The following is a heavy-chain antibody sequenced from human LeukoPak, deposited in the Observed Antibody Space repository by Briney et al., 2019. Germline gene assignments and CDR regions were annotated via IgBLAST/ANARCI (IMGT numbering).Heavy chain of an antibody. CDR1: GFTFSSYA. CDR3: AKAYGDPPFDY. D-gene: IGHD4-17*01. V-gene: IGHV3-30*04. J-gene: IGHJ4*02. CDR2: ISYDGSNE. Sequence: GGSLRLSCAASGFTFSSYAMHWVRQAPGKGLEWVAVISYDGSNEYYADSVKGRFTISRDNSKNTLYLQMNSLRAEDTAVYYCAKAYGDPPFDYWGQGTLVTVSS.